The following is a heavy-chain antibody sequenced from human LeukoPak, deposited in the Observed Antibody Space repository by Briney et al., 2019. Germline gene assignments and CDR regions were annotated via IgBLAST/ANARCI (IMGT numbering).Heavy chain of an antibody. J-gene: IGHJ3*02. V-gene: IGHV3-30*18. D-gene: IGHD4-17*01. Sequence: PGRSLRLPCAASGFTFSSYGMHWVRQAPGKGLEWVAVISYDGSNKYYADSVKGRFTISRDNSKNTLYLQMNSLRAEDTAVYYCAKTIHDYGDYVTHAFDIWGQGTMVTVSS. CDR3: AKTIHDYGDYVTHAFDI. CDR1: GFTFSSYG. CDR2: ISYDGSNK.